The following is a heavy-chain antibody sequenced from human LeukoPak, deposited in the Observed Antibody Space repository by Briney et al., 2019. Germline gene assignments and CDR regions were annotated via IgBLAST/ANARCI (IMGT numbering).Heavy chain of an antibody. V-gene: IGHV4-39*01. CDR3: VTEIVGATSDAFDI. CDR1: GGSISSSSYY. Sequence: PSETLSLTCTVSGGSISSSSYYWGWIRQPPGKGLEWIGSIYYSGSTYYNPSLKSRVTISVDTSKNQFSLKLSSVTAADTAVYYCVTEIVGATSDAFDIWGQGTMVTISS. CDR2: IYYSGST. J-gene: IGHJ3*02. D-gene: IGHD1-26*01.